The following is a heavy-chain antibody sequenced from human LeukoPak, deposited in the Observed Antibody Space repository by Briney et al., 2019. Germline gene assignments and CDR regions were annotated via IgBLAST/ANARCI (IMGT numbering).Heavy chain of an antibody. CDR2: IRYDGSNK. CDR1: GFTFSSYG. CDR3: AKDDLDSSGWRGPVFYYYYMDV. J-gene: IGHJ6*03. V-gene: IGHV3-30*02. D-gene: IGHD3-22*01. Sequence: GGSLRLSCAASGFTFSSYGMHWVRQAPGKGLEWVAFIRYDGSNKYYADSVKGRFTISSDNSKNTLYLQMNSMRAEDTAVYYCAKDDLDSSGWRGPVFYYYYMDVWPKGTTVTVSS.